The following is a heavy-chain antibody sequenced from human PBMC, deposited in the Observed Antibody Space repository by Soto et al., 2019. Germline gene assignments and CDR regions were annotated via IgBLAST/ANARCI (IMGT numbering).Heavy chain of an antibody. CDR3: ARSVVPSVNWFDP. V-gene: IGHV1-46*03. J-gene: IGHJ5*02. Sequence: ASVKVSCKASGYTFTSYGISWVRQAPGQGLEWMGIINPSGGSTSYAQKFQGRVTMTRDTSTSTVYMELSSLRSEDTAVYYCARSVVPSVNWFDPWGQGTQVTVSS. D-gene: IGHD2-15*01. CDR2: INPSGGST. CDR1: GYTFTSYG.